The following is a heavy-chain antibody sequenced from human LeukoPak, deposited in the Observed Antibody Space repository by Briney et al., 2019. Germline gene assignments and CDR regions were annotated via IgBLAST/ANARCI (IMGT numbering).Heavy chain of an antibody. D-gene: IGHD4-17*01. J-gene: IGHJ4*02. Sequence: PSETLSLTCAVSGGSISSGGYSWSWIRQPPGKGLEWIGYIYHSGSTYYNPSLKSRVTISVDRSKNQFSLKLSSVTAADTAVYYCARGHRPYGDYVPPYYFDYWGQGTLVTVSS. V-gene: IGHV4-30-2*01. CDR3: ARGHRPYGDYVPPYYFDY. CDR2: IYHSGST. CDR1: GGSISSGGYS.